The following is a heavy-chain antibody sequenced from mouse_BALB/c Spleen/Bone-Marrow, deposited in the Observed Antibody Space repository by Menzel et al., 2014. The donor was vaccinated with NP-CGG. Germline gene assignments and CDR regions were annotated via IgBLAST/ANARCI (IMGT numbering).Heavy chain of an antibody. CDR2: IWGAGST. D-gene: IGHD1-2*01. J-gene: IGHJ4*01. V-gene: IGHV2-3*01. CDR3: AKWDYYGYNYAMDY. Sequence: VPLVESGPGLVAPSQSLSITCTVSGFSLTNYGLSWVRQPPGKVLEWLGVIWGAGSTNYHSALISRLSISKDTSKSQVYLKRNMLKTDDTATYDCAKWDYYGYNYAMDYWGQGTSGNGSS. CDR1: GFSLTNYG.